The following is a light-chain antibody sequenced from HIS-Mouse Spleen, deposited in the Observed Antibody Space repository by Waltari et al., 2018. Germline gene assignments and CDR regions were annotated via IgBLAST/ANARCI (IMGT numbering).Light chain of an antibody. CDR1: SSYVGSYNL. J-gene: IGLJ3*02. CDR3: CSYAGSSTFGV. Sequence: QPALTQPASVSGSPGPSIPISSPGTSSYVGSYNLVSWYQQHPGKAPNLMIYEGSKRPSGVSNRFSGSKSGNTASLTISGLQAEDEADYYCCSYAGSSTFGVFGGGTKLTVL. CDR2: EGS. V-gene: IGLV2-23*03.